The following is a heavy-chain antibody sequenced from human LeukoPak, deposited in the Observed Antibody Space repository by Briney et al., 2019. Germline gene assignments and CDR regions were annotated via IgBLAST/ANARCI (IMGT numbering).Heavy chain of an antibody. V-gene: IGHV1-18*01. CDR1: GYTFTTYG. D-gene: IGHD3-10*01. CDR2: ISAYNGNT. J-gene: IGHJ5*02. Sequence: GASVKVSCKASGYTFTTYGISWVRQAPGQGLKGMEGISAYNGNTNYAQKLQGRVTMTTDTSTSTAYMELRSLRSDDTAVYYCARVLGYYGSSWFDPWGQGTLVTVSS. CDR3: ARVLGYYGSSWFDP.